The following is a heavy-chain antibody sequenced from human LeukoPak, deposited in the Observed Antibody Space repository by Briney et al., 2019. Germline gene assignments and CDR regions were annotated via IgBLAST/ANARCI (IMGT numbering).Heavy chain of an antibody. CDR1: GGSISSSSYY. D-gene: IGHD5-24*01. CDR2: IYYSGRT. Sequence: SETLSLTCTVSGGSISSSSYYWGWIRQPPGKGLQWIGSIYYSGRTYYNPSLKSRVTISVDTSKNQFSLKLRSVTAADTGVYYCAREGDGYNYFDYWGQGTLVSVSS. J-gene: IGHJ4*02. CDR3: AREGDGYNYFDY. V-gene: IGHV4-39*02.